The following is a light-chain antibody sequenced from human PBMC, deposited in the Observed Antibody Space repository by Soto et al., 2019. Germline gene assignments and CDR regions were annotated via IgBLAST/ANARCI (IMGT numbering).Light chain of an antibody. CDR2: GVY. Sequence: EIVMTNSPTILSVSPGERATLSCRASQSVSSNLAWYQQKPGQAPRLLIYGVYTRAPGIPARFSGSGSGTDFTLTISSLQSEDFAFYYCQQYHSWPPRTCGKGTKVDIK. CDR1: QSVSSN. J-gene: IGKJ1*01. V-gene: IGKV3D-15*01. CDR3: QQYHSWPPRT.